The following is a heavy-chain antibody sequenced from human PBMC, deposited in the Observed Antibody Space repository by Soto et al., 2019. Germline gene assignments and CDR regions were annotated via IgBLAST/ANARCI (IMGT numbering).Heavy chain of an antibody. CDR3: ARVQGRNYYGSGNYDY. V-gene: IGHV4-4*02. J-gene: IGHJ4*02. CDR2: IYHIGSS. CDR1: GDSISNSNC. D-gene: IGHD3-10*01. Sequence: QVQLQESGPGLVKPSGTLSLTCAVSGDSISNSNCWSWVRQPPGKGLEWFGEIYHIGSSNYNPSLKSRVTISVDKYKNHFSLRLNSVTAADTAVYYCARVQGRNYYGSGNYDYWGQGTLVTVSS.